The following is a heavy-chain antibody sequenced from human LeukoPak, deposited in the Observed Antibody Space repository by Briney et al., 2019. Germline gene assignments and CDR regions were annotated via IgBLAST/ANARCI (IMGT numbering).Heavy chain of an antibody. D-gene: IGHD3-22*01. CDR2: IYYSGST. CDR1: GGSISSYY. CDR3: AGGSTYYYDSPSY. J-gene: IGHJ4*02. V-gene: IGHV4-59*01. Sequence: PSETLSLTCTVSGGSISSYYWSWIRQPPGKGLEWIGYIYYSGSTNYNPSLKSRVTISVDTSKNQFSLKLSSVTAADTAVYYCAGGSTYYYDSPSYWGQGTLVTVSS.